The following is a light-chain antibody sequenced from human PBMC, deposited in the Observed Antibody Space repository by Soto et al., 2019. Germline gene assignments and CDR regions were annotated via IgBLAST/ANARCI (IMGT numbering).Light chain of an antibody. V-gene: IGKV1-5*01. CDR2: DAS. CDR1: QSISSW. J-gene: IGKJ1*01. Sequence: DIQMTQSPSTLAASVGXRVTITCRASQSISSWLAWYQQKPGKAPKLLIYDASSLESGVPSRFSGSGSGTEFTLTISSLQPDDFATYYCQQYNSYSRTFVQGTKVDIK. CDR3: QQYNSYSRT.